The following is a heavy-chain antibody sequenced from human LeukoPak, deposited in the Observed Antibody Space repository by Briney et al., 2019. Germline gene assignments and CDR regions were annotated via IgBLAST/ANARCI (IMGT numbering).Heavy chain of an antibody. CDR3: ARHGPPMQRQFYDS. CDR2: VYYTGST. D-gene: IGHD2/OR15-2a*01. Sequence: SETLSLTGTVSGDSISGSSYYWAWIRQPPGKGLERIGSVYYTGSTYYMSSLKSRVTISADTSKNLFSLKVNSMTAADTAVYYCARHGPPMQRQFYDSWGQGTLVTVSS. J-gene: IGHJ4*02. V-gene: IGHV4-39*01. CDR1: GDSISGSSYY.